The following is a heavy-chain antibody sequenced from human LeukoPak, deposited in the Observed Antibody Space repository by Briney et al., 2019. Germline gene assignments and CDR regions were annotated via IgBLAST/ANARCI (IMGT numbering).Heavy chain of an antibody. D-gene: IGHD4-17*01. J-gene: IGHJ4*02. CDR1: GYTFTGYY. CDR3: ATDPDDYGDYEVAY. CDR2: FDPEDGET. V-gene: IGHV1-24*01. Sequence: ASVKVSCKASGYTFTGYYMHWVRQAPGKGLEWMGGFDPEDGETIYAQKFQGRVTMTEDTSTDTAYMELSSLRSEDTAVYYCATDPDDYGDYEVAYWGQGTLVTVSS.